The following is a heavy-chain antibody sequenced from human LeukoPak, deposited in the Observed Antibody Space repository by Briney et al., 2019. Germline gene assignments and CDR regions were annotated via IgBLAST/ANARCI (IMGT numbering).Heavy chain of an antibody. V-gene: IGHV1-24*01. Sequence: ASVKVSCKVSEYTLTELSMNWVRQAPGKGLEWMGGFDPEDGETIYAQKFQGRVTMTEDTSTDTAYMELSSLRSEDTAVYYCATGLTMVRGRLTRYYYYYYGMDVWGQGTTVTVSS. D-gene: IGHD3-10*01. J-gene: IGHJ6*02. CDR3: ATGLTMVRGRLTRYYYYYYGMDV. CDR1: EYTLTELS. CDR2: FDPEDGET.